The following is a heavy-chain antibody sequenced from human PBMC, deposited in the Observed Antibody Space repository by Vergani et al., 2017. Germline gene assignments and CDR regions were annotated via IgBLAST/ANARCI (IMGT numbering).Heavy chain of an antibody. J-gene: IGHJ4*02. CDR2: IIPIFGTA. D-gene: IGHD6-6*01. V-gene: IGHV1-69*01. CDR1: GGTFSSYA. Sequence: QVQLVQSGAEVKKPGSSVKASCKASGGTFSSYAISWVRQAPGQGLEWMGGIIPIFGTANYAQKFQGRVTITADESTSTAYMELSSLRSEDTAVYYCARGGPPGSSRGALFDYWGQGTLVTVSS. CDR3: ARGGPPGSSRGALFDY.